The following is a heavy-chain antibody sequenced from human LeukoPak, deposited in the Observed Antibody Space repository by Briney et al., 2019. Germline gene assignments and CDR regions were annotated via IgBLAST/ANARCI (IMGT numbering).Heavy chain of an antibody. CDR3: ARHGSISRSRPRHFDY. V-gene: IGHV5-51*01. CDR2: IYPGDSDT. Sequence: GESLKISCKGSGYGFTSYWIGWVRQMPGKGLEWMGIIYPGDSDTRYSPSFQGQVTISADKSISTAYLQWSSLKASDTAMYYCARHGSISRSRPRHFDYWGQGTLVTVSS. D-gene: IGHD3-3*02. CDR1: GYGFTSYW. J-gene: IGHJ4*02.